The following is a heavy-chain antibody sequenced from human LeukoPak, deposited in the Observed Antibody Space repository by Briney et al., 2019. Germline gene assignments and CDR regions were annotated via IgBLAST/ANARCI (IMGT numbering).Heavy chain of an antibody. D-gene: IGHD3-10*01. V-gene: IGHV3-23*01. CDR3: ARINPSVSALIRTPPDS. CDR1: GFTFSSNA. Sequence: GGSLRLSCAASGFTFSSNAMTWVRQAPGKGLEWVSAISADSSRADYADSVKGRFTISRDNSKNTLYLQVDSLRVEDTAVYYCARINPSVSALIRTPPDSWGQGTLVTVSS. J-gene: IGHJ5*01. CDR2: ISADSSRA.